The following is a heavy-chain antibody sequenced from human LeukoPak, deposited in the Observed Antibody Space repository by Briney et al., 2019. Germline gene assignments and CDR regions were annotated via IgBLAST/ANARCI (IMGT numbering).Heavy chain of an antibody. CDR3: AGTDYYYFDY. CDR1: GYSISSGYY. Sequence: SETLSLTCVVSGYSISSGYYWGWIRQPPGKGLERIGSFSHSGSTYYNPSLKSRVTISLDTSKNQFSLKLSSVTAAGTAIYYCAGTDYYYFDYWGQGTLVTVSS. D-gene: IGHD3/OR15-3a*01. V-gene: IGHV4-38-2*01. J-gene: IGHJ4*02. CDR2: FSHSGST.